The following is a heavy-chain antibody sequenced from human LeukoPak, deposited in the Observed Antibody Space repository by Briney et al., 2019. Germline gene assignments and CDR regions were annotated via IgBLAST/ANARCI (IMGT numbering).Heavy chain of an antibody. J-gene: IGHJ3*02. CDR2: IRSDGTI. D-gene: IGHD2/OR15-2a*01. CDR3: ARDNIWAFDI. V-gene: IGHV3-69-1*01. Sequence: GGSLRLSCAASGFTFSDYYMSWIRQAPGKGLEWVSHIRSDGTITYADSVKGRFTIPRDDAKTSVYLQMNSLRDEDTAMYYCARDNIWAFDIWGQGTMVTVSS. CDR1: GFTFSDYY.